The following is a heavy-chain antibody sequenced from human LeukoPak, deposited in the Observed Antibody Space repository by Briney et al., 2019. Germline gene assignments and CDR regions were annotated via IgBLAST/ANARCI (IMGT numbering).Heavy chain of an antibody. J-gene: IGHJ4*02. V-gene: IGHV3-23*01. CDR2: VRIGDST. Sequence: PGGSLRLSCAAAGFTLSSFDMSWVRQAAGKGLEWVSVVRIGDSTYYAGSVKGQFPISRDKTKHTLYLQMPSLRADDPAVYYCAKGGVRGYSYGYLDYWGQGTLVTVSS. CDR3: AKGGVRGYSYGYLDY. CDR1: GFTLSSFD. D-gene: IGHD5-18*01.